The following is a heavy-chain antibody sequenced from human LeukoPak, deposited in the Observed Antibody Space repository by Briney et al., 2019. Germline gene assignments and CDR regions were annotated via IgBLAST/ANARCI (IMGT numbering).Heavy chain of an antibody. V-gene: IGHV3-48*02. D-gene: IGHD6-19*01. J-gene: IGHJ4*02. CDR2: FSSSSSTI. CDR1: GFTFSSYS. CDR3: AREGSSLPGIAVAGDY. Sequence: QPGGSLRLSCAASGFTFSSYSMNWVRQAPGKGLEWVSYFSSSSSTIYYADSVKGRFTISRDNAKNSLYLQMNSLRDEDTAVYYCAREGSSLPGIAVAGDYWGQGTLVTVSS.